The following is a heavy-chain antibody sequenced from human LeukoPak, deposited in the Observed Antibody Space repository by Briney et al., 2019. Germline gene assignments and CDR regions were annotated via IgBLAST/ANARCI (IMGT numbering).Heavy chain of an antibody. CDR2: IRYDGVNK. CDR1: GITFGDYA. Sequence: PGGSLRLSCAASGITFGDYAMHWVRQAPSKGLEWLAYIRYDGVNKYYAESVKGRFVISRDNSKNTLSLQMNNLTDEDTAVYYCAKGGLQGTNYFDYWGQGTLVTVS. J-gene: IGHJ4*02. CDR3: AKGGLQGTNYFDY. V-gene: IGHV3-30*02. D-gene: IGHD3-10*01.